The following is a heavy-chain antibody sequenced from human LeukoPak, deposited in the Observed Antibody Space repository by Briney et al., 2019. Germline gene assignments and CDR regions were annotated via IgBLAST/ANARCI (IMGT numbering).Heavy chain of an antibody. CDR3: AKDAQRGFDYSNSLEY. J-gene: IGHJ4*02. D-gene: IGHD4-11*01. Sequence: GKSLTLSCVASQFRFPFSHYGMHWVRQAPGRGLEWVAVIWSDATNQYYADSVKGRFTISRDNSKNTVYLQMNSLRAEDTAVYFCAKDAQRGFDYSNSLEYWGQGTLVTVSS. V-gene: IGHV3-33*06. CDR1: QFRFPFSHYG. CDR2: IWSDATNQ.